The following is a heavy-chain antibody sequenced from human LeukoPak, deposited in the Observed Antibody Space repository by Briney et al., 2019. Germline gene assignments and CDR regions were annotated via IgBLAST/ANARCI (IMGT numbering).Heavy chain of an antibody. D-gene: IGHD3-10*01. CDR2: INPNSGGT. J-gene: IGHJ6*03. CDR3: GTYGSGSYYYYYYYMDV. V-gene: IGHV1-2*06. CDR1: GYTFTGYY. Sequence: ASVKVSCKASGYTFTGYYMHWVRQAPGQGLEWMGRINPNSGGTNYAQKFQGRVTMTRDTSISTAYMKLSSLRSEDTAVYYCGTYGSGSYYYYYYYMDVWGKGTTVTVSS.